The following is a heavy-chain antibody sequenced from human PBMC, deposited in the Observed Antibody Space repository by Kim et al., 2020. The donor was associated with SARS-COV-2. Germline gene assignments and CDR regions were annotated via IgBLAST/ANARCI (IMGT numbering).Heavy chain of an antibody. CDR1: GGSFSGYY. CDR2: INHSGST. Sequence: SQTLSLTCAVYGGSFSGYYWSWIRQPPGKGLEWIGEINHSGSTNYNPSLKSRVTISVDTSKNQFSLKLSSVTAADTAVYYCASRYDSSAQIRDYWGQGTLVTVSS. V-gene: IGHV4-34*01. CDR3: ASRYDSSAQIRDY. J-gene: IGHJ4*02. D-gene: IGHD3-22*01.